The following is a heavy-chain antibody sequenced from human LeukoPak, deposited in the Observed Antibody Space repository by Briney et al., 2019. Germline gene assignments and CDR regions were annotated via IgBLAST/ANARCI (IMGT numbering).Heavy chain of an antibody. J-gene: IGHJ4*02. Sequence: GGSLRLSCAASGFTFSRYWMNWVRQAPGKGLEWVANIREDGSEKYYVDSVKGRFTISRDNTRNLLYLEMSSLRAEDTAVYYCGVVYWGQGTLVTVSS. CDR2: IREDGSEK. CDR3: GVVY. V-gene: IGHV3-7*01. CDR1: GFTFSRYW.